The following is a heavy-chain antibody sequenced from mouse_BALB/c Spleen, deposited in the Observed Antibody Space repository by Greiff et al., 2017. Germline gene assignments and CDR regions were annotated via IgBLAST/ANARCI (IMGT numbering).Heavy chain of an antibody. D-gene: IGHD2-10*02. V-gene: IGHV10-1*02. CDR1: GFTFNTYA. J-gene: IGHJ4*01. Sequence: EVKVVESGGGLVQPKGSLKLSCAASGFTFNTYAMNWVRQAPGKGLEWVARIRSKSNNYATYYADSVKDRFTISRDDSQSMLYLQMNNLKTEDTAMYYCVRKYGGAMDYWGQGTSVTVSS. CDR3: VRKYGGAMDY. CDR2: IRSKSNNYAT.